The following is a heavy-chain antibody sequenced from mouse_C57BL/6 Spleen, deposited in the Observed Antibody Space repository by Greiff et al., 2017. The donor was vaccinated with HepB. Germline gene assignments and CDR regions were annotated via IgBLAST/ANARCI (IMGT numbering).Heavy chain of an antibody. Sequence: VQLQQSGAELARPGASVQMSCKASGYTFTSYTMHWVKQRPGQGLEWIGYINPSSGYTKYNQKFKDKATLTADKSSSTAYMQLSSLTSEDSAVYYCARWYYGSSCFDYWGQGTTLTVSS. CDR2: INPSSGYT. CDR1: GYTFTSYT. J-gene: IGHJ2*01. V-gene: IGHV1-4*01. D-gene: IGHD1-1*01. CDR3: ARWYYGSSCFDY.